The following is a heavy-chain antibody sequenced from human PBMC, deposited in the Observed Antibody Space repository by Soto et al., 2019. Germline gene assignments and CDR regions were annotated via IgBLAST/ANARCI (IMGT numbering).Heavy chain of an antibody. V-gene: IGHV1-2*02. J-gene: IGHJ3*02. CDR1: GYPVTAYY. Sequence: QLHLVQSGAVVKKPGASVTVSCSASGYPVTAYYMHWVRQAPGRGLEWMGGINPATGAAKYTQTSRGRVTMTRETSTSKVFMELSGLTSEDTAVFYCARGGGVGVAGSAAFDMWGQGTLVTVSS. CDR3: ARGGGVGVAGSAAFDM. CDR2: INPATGAA. D-gene: IGHD3-3*01.